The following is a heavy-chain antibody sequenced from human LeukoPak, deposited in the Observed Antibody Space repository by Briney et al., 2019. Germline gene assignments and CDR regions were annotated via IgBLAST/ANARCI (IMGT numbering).Heavy chain of an antibody. V-gene: IGHV4-31*03. Sequence: SETLSLTCTVSGGSISSGGYYWSWIRQYPGKGLEWIGFIYYSGSTYYNPSLKSRVTISVDTSKNQFSLRPSSVTAADTAIYYCARTTTSDAFDIWGQGTMVTVSS. J-gene: IGHJ3*02. D-gene: IGHD1-1*01. CDR2: IYYSGST. CDR3: ARTTTSDAFDI. CDR1: GGSISSGGYY.